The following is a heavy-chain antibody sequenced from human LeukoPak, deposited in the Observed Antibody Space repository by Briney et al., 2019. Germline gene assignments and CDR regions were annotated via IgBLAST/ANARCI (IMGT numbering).Heavy chain of an antibody. J-gene: IGHJ4*02. CDR3: AKGERAYCGGDCYYDY. V-gene: IGHV3-23*01. CDR2: ISGSGGST. Sequence: GGSLRLSCAASGFTFSSYAMSWVSRAPGKGLEWVSAISGSGGSTYYANSVKGRFTISRDNSKNTLYLQMNSLRAEDTAVYYCAKGERAYCGGDCYYDYWGQGTLVTVSS. D-gene: IGHD2-21*02. CDR1: GFTFSSYA.